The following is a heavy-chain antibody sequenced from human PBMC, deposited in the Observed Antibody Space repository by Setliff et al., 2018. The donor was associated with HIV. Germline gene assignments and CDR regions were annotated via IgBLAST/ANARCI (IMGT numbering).Heavy chain of an antibody. CDR2: ISGSGGST. V-gene: IGHV3-23*01. J-gene: IGHJ4*02. CDR3: AGSRGAFYDSSGY. Sequence: GGSLRLSCAASGFTFSSYAMSWVRQAPGKGLEWVSAISGSGGSTYYADSVKGRFTISRDNAKNSLYLQMNSLRAEDTAAYYCAGSRGAFYDSSGYWGRGTLVTVSS. CDR1: GFTFSSYA. D-gene: IGHD3-22*01.